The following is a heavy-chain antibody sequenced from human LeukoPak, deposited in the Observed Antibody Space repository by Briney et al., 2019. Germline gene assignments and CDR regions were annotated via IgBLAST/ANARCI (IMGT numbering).Heavy chain of an antibody. D-gene: IGHD1-26*01. CDR3: AKPSLGSSFDY. CDR2: ISSSGSTI. Sequence: GGSLRLSCAASGFTFSDYYMSWLRQAPGGGLEWVSYISSSGSTIYYADSVKAPFTISRANDTNSLYLQINRLRAAATAVYSCAKPSLGSSFDYWGHGTLVT. J-gene: IGHJ4*01. CDR1: GFTFSDYY. V-gene: IGHV3-11*04.